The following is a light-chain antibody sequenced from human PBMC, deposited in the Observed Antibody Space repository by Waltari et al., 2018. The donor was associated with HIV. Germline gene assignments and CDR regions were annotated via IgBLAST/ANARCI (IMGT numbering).Light chain of an antibody. CDR1: QGITSW. CDR2: AAS. Sequence: DIQMTQSPSSVSASVADRVTITCRASQGITSWLAWHQQKPGKAPKLLIYAASSLQSGVPSRFRGSGSGTDFTLTISSLQPEDFATYYCQQANSFPLTFGGGTKVEIK. CDR3: QQANSFPLT. V-gene: IGKV1D-12*01. J-gene: IGKJ4*01.